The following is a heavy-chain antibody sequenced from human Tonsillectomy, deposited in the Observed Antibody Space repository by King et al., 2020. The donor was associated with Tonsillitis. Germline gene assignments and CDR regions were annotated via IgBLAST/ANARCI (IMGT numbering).Heavy chain of an antibody. CDR2: ISGSGGST. CDR1: GFTFSTYA. V-gene: IGHV3-23*04. Sequence: EVQLVESGGGLVQPGGSLRLSCAASGFTFSTYAMSWVRQAPGKGLAWVSGISGSGGSTSYAHSVKGRFTISRDNSRNRLYLHLNSLRADDTAVYYCAKLGVGVVPAALSGFLDYWGQGTLVTVSS. CDR3: AKLGVGVVPAALSGFLDY. D-gene: IGHD2-2*01. J-gene: IGHJ4*02.